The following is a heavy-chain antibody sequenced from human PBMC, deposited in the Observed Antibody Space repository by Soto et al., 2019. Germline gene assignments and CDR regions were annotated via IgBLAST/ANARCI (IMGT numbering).Heavy chain of an antibody. D-gene: IGHD6-13*01. J-gene: IGHJ5*02. CDR3: AREVAAAGKVDWFDP. Sequence: SVKVSCKASGGTFRSYASSWVRQAPGQGLEWMGGIIPIFGTANYAQKFQGRVTITADESTSTAYMELSSLRSEDTAVYYCAREVAAAGKVDWFDPWGQGTLVTVSS. V-gene: IGHV1-69*13. CDR2: IIPIFGTA. CDR1: GGTFRSYA.